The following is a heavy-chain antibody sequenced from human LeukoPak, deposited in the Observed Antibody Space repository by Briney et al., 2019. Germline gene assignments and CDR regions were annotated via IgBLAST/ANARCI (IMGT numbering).Heavy chain of an antibody. CDR2: IYSGGST. D-gene: IGHD4-17*01. CDR3: ARASTGTDLDAFDI. V-gene: IGHV3-66*01. CDR1: GFTVSSNY. J-gene: IGHJ3*02. Sequence: GGSLRLSCAASGFTVSSNYMSWVRQAPGKGLEWVSVIYSGGSTYYADSVKGRFTISRDNSKNTLYLQMNSLRAEDTAVYYCARASTGTDLDAFDIWGQGTMVTVSS.